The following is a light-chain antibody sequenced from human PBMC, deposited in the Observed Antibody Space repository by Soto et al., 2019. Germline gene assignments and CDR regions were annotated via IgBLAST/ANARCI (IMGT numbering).Light chain of an antibody. CDR2: GAS. CDR1: QNLTSS. J-gene: IGKJ5*01. V-gene: IGKV3-15*01. CDR3: QQYGSSPVT. Sequence: EIVMSQSPASLSLSPGERATLSCMASQNLTSSLAWYQQRPGQAPRLLIYGASTRATGIPATFSGSGSGTEFTLTISRLEPEDLAVYYCQQYGSSPVTFGQGTRLEIK.